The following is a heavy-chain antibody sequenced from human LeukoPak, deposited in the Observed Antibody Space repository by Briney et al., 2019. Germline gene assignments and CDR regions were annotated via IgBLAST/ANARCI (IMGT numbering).Heavy chain of an antibody. D-gene: IGHD4-17*01. CDR1: GFIFSSNG. CDR3: ARDLTVTTGSYYYYYVMDV. CDR2: IWYDGSNK. V-gene: IGHV3-33*01. J-gene: IGHJ6*02. Sequence: GGSLRLSCAAYGFIFSSNGMHWVRQAPGKGLEWVAVIWYDGSNKYYGDSVKGRFTISRDNSKNTLYLQMTSLRAEDTAVYYCARDLTVTTGSYYYYYVMDVWGQGTTVTVSS.